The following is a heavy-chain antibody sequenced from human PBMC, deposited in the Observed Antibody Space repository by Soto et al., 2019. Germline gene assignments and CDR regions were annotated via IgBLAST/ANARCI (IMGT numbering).Heavy chain of an antibody. Sequence: GGSLRLSCAASGFTFSSYAMSWVRQAPGKGLEWVSAISGSGGSTYYADSVKGRFTISRDNSKNTLYLQMNSLRAEDTAVYYCAKGRHTIFGVVPYYFDYWGQGTLVTVSS. CDR3: AKGRHTIFGVVPYYFDY. V-gene: IGHV3-23*01. D-gene: IGHD3-3*01. J-gene: IGHJ4*02. CDR1: GFTFSSYA. CDR2: ISGSGGST.